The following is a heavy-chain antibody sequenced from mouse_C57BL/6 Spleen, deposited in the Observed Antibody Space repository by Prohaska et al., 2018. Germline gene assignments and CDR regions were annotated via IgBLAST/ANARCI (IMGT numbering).Heavy chain of an antibody. D-gene: IGHD2-1*01. Sequence: FPDYHMDRVHHLLGECIHSIGDINPNHGGTIYNQKVKGKATLTVDKSSSTAYMGLRSLTSEDTAVYYCARGDYYGNPYYYAMDYGGKGTTVTVSS. V-gene: IGHV1-18*01. CDR3: ARGDYYGNPYYYAMDY. CDR1: FPDYH. J-gene: IGHJ4*01. CDR2: INPNHGGT.